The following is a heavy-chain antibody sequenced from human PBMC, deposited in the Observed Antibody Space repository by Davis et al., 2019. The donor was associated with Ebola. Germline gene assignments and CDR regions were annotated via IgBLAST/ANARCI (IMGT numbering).Heavy chain of an antibody. Sequence: PSETLSLTCTVSGGSISSYYWSWIRQPPGKGLEWIGYIYYSGSTNYNPSLKSRVTISVDTSKNQFSLKLSSVTAADTAVYYCARGSYDYIWGSYRPRFFDYWGQGTLVTVSS. CDR1: GGSISSYY. CDR3: ARGSYDYIWGSYRPRFFDY. J-gene: IGHJ4*02. D-gene: IGHD3-16*02. CDR2: IYYSGST. V-gene: IGHV4-59*12.